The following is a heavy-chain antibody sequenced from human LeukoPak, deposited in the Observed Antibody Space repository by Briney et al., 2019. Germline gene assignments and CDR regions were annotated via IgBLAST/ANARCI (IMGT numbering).Heavy chain of an antibody. CDR2: ITSSSSYI. CDR1: GFTFSSYS. Sequence: GGSLRLSCAASGFTFSSYSMNWVRQAPGKGLEWVSSITSSSSYIYCADSVKGRFTISRDNAKNSLYLQMNSLRAEDTAVYYCAKAVQMATPRGYYYMDVWGKGTTVTISS. D-gene: IGHD5-24*01. J-gene: IGHJ6*03. CDR3: AKAVQMATPRGYYYMDV. V-gene: IGHV3-21*04.